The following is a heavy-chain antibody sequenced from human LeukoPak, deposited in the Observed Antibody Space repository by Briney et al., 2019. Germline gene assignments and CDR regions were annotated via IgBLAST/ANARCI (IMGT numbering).Heavy chain of an antibody. D-gene: IGHD3-3*01. Sequence: PGGSLRLSCAASGFTFSSCWMHWVRQAPGKGLVWVSRINSDGSSTSYADSVKGRFTISRDNAKNTLYLQMNSLRAEDTAVYYCAAYDFWSGYYQDWGQGTLVAVSS. V-gene: IGHV3-74*01. CDR1: GFTFSSCW. CDR2: INSDGSST. J-gene: IGHJ4*02. CDR3: AAYDFWSGYYQD.